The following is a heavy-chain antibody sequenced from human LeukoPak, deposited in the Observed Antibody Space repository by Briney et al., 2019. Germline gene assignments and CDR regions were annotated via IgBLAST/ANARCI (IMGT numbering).Heavy chain of an antibody. CDR3: ARGCGDSCYSDYFDY. J-gene: IGHJ4*02. V-gene: IGHV3-21*01. CDR1: GFTFSSYS. CDR2: ISSSSSYI. Sequence: GGSLRLSCAASGFTFSSYSMNWVRQAPGKGLEWVSNISSSSSYIYYADSVKGRFTISRDNAKNSLYLQMNSLRAEDTAVYYCARGCGDSCYSDYFDYWGQGTLVTVSS. D-gene: IGHD2-15*01.